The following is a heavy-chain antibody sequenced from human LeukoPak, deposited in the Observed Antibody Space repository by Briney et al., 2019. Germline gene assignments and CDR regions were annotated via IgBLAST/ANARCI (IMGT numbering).Heavy chain of an antibody. Sequence: GGSLRLSCAASGFTFSSYAMSWVRQAPGKGLEWVSAISGSGGSTYYADSVKGRFTISRDNSKNTLYLQMNGLRAEDTAVYYCAKRRIKNMMGRFDYWGQGTLVTVSS. CDR3: AKRRIKNMMGRFDY. CDR2: ISGSGGST. CDR1: GFTFSSYA. J-gene: IGHJ4*02. D-gene: IGHD2/OR15-2a*01. V-gene: IGHV3-23*01.